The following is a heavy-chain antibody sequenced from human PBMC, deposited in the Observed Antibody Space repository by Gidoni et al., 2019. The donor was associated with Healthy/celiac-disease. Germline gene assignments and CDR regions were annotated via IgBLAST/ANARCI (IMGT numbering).Heavy chain of an antibody. Sequence: QLQRQESGSGLVKPSQTLSITCAVAGGSISSGGYSWSWIRQPPGKGLEWIGYIYHSGSTYYNPSLKSRVTISVDRSKNQFSLTLSSVTAADTAVYYCARGAASSDSSGYDYWGPGTLVTVSS. D-gene: IGHD3-22*01. J-gene: IGHJ4*02. V-gene: IGHV4-30-2*01. CDR1: GGSISSGGYS. CDR3: ARGAASSDSSGYDY. CDR2: IYHSGST.